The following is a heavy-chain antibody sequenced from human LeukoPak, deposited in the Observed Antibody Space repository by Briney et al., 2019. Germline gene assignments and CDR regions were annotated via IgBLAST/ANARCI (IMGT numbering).Heavy chain of an antibody. J-gene: IGHJ3*02. V-gene: IGHV3-20*04. CDR1: GFIFGDYG. Sequence: GGSLRLSCAASGFIFGDYGMSWVRQAPGKGLEWVSGINWNGGNTGYADSVKGRFTISRDNAKNSLYLQMNSLRAEDMALYYCAKDIWGYSGSESGSAFDIWGQGTMVTVSS. CDR2: INWNGGNT. D-gene: IGHD5-12*01. CDR3: AKDIWGYSGSESGSAFDI.